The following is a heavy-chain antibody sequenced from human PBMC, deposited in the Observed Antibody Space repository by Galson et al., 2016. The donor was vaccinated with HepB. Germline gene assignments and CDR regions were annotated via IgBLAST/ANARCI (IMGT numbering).Heavy chain of an antibody. CDR1: GFTFSSFA. Sequence: SLRLSCAASGFTFSSFAMSWVRQAPGKGLEWVSAVSGTGGTTYYADSVKGRVTISRDNSRNTLYLQMNSLRAGDTAIYYCAKQKSLVERPRGLRKSYYFDYWGQGTRVTVSS. V-gene: IGHV3-23*01. CDR2: VSGTGGTT. J-gene: IGHJ4*02. D-gene: IGHD2-15*01. CDR3: AKQKSLVERPRGLRKSYYFDY.